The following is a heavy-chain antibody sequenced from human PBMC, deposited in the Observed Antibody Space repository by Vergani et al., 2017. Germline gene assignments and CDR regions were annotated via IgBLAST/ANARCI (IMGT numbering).Heavy chain of an antibody. CDR3: ARDSRGYCSSTSCYNSDAFDI. CDR2: ISGRSNYI. V-gene: IGHV3-21*01. J-gene: IGHJ3*02. CDR1: GFSFSTYS. D-gene: IGHD2-2*02. Sequence: EVQLQESGGGLVKPGGSLRVSCAASGFSFSTYSINWVRQAPGKGLEWVSSISGRSNYIYYADSLKGRFTISRDNSKNTLYLQMNSLRAEDTAVYYCARDSRGYCSSTSCYNSDAFDIWGQGTMVTVSS.